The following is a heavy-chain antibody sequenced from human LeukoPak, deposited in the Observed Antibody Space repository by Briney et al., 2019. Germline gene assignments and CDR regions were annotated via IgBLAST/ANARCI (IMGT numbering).Heavy chain of an antibody. CDR1: GYILTNNW. CDR2: IYPGDSET. V-gene: IGHV5-51*01. Sequence: GESLKISCKVSGYILTNNWIGWVRQVPGKGLEWMGLIYPGDSETTYSPSFQGQVTFSADKSISTAHLQWGSLRASDTAIYYCARLWNDHDAFDIWGQGTMVTVSS. CDR3: ARLWNDHDAFDI. D-gene: IGHD1-1*01. J-gene: IGHJ3*02.